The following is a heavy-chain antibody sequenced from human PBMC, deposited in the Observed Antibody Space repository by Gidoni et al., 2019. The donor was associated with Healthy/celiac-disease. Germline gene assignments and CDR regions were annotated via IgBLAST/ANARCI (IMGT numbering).Heavy chain of an antibody. Sequence: EVQLLESGGGLVQPGGSLRLLCAASGFTFSSDALSWVRQAPGKGQEWVSAISGGGGSTYYENSVKGRFTISRDNSKNTLYLQMNSLRAEDTAVYYCAKDRGNMITFGGVIVPDYWGQGTLVTVSS. V-gene: IGHV3-23*01. CDR1: GFTFSSDA. D-gene: IGHD3-16*02. J-gene: IGHJ4*02. CDR2: ISGGGGST. CDR3: AKDRGNMITFGGVIVPDY.